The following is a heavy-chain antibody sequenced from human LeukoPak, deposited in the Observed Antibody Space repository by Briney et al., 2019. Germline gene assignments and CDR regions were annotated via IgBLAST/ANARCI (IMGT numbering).Heavy chain of an antibody. D-gene: IGHD2-15*01. CDR3: AKWGCSGGSCYPFDY. J-gene: IGHJ4*02. Sequence: GGTLRLSCAASGFTFSNYGMSWVRQAPGKGLEWVSTISGSGGNTYYADSVKGRFTISRDTSKNTLYLQMNSLRAEDTAVYYCAKWGCSGGSCYPFDYWGQGTLVTVSS. CDR1: GFTFSNYG. V-gene: IGHV3-23*01. CDR2: ISGSGGNT.